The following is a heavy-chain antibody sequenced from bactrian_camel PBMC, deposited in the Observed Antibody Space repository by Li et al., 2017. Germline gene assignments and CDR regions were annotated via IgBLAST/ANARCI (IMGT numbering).Heavy chain of an antibody. CDR3: APDPRGSAY. CDR1: GFTFADSD. Sequence: VQLVESGGGSVQAGESLRLSCKASGFTFADSDMAWVRQAPGKGLEWVSSVHTTIGTPFYADSVKGRFTISQDNAKNTFDLQMNSLKTEDTAVYHCAPDPRGSAYWGQGTQVTVS. CDR2: VHTTIGTP. D-gene: IGHD5*01. V-gene: IGHV3S2*01. J-gene: IGHJ4*01.